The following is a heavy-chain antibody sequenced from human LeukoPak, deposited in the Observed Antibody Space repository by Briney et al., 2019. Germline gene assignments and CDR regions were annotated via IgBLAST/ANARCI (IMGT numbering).Heavy chain of an antibody. V-gene: IGHV1-18*01. D-gene: IGHD2-2*01. CDR1: GYIFTSYG. CDR3: ARARPGAYCGTTSCFSDY. Sequence: ASVKLSCKASGYIFTSYGISWVRQGPGQGLEWVGWISAYNGNTKFAPNRQDRVTMTTDTSKATAYMELRSLRLNDTAVYFCARARPGAYCGTTSCFSDYWGQGTLVTVSS. CDR2: ISAYNGNT. J-gene: IGHJ4*02.